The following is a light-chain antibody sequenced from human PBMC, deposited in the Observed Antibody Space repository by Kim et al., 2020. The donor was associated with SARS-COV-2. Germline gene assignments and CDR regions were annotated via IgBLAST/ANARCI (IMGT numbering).Light chain of an antibody. CDR3: QQSHSTPYT. CDR2: ATS. CDR1: RRISSY. J-gene: IGKJ2*01. Sequence: SASVGATVTLTCRASRRISSYLNWFQQKPGKAPKVLIYATSSLQGGVPSRFSGSGSGTDFTLTISSLQPGDFATYYCQQSHSTPYTFGQGTKLEI. V-gene: IGKV1-39*01.